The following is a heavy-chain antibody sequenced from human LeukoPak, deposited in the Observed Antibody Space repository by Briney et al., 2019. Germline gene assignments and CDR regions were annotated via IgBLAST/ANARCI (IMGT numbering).Heavy chain of an antibody. V-gene: IGHV3-7*03. CDR2: IKQDGNEK. CDR1: GFTFSNYW. Sequence: GGSLRLSCAASGFTFSNYWMSWVRQAPGKGLEWVASIKQDGNEKYYVDSVKGRFTISRDNAQNSPFLHMNSLTAGDTVVYFCARIGGSSGAFYFDYWGQGTLVTVSS. CDR3: ARIGGSSGAFYFDY. D-gene: IGHD1-26*01. J-gene: IGHJ4*02.